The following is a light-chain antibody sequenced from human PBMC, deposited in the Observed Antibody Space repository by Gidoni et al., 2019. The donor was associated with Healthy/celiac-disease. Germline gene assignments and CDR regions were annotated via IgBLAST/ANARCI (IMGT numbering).Light chain of an antibody. CDR3: QHYNNYPLT. V-gene: IGKV1-5*03. CDR2: KAS. CDR1: HSISTW. J-gene: IGKJ3*01. Sequence: DIQMTQSPSKLSASVGDRVTITCRASHSISTWLAWYQQKPGKAPKLLIYKASSLESGVPSRFSGSGSGTEFTLTISSLQPDDFATYYCQHYNNYPLTFGPGTTVDSK.